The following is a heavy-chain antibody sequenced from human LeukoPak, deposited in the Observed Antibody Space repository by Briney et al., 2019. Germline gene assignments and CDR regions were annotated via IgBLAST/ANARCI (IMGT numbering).Heavy chain of an antibody. J-gene: IGHJ4*02. D-gene: IGHD3-9*01. Sequence: GGSLRLSCAASGFTFSSYGMHWVRQAPGKGLEWVAVIWYDGSNKYYADSVKGRFTISRDKSKNTLYLQMNSLRAEDTAVYYCAKSDWFDLIIYFDYWGQGALVTVSS. CDR1: GFTFSSYG. CDR2: IWYDGSNK. V-gene: IGHV3-33*03. CDR3: AKSDWFDLIIYFDY.